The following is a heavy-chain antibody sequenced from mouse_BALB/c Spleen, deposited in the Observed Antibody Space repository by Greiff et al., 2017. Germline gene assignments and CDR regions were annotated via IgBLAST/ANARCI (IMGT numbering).Heavy chain of an antibody. V-gene: IGHV3-2*02. Sequence: VQLQQSGPGLVKPSQSLSLTCTVTGYSITSDYAWNWIRQFPGNKLEWMGYISYSGSTSYNPSLKSRISITRDTSKNQFFLQLNSVTTEDTATYYCARRWLRPYFDYWGQGTTLTVSS. J-gene: IGHJ2*01. CDR3: ARRWLRPYFDY. D-gene: IGHD1-2*01. CDR1: GYSITSDYA. CDR2: ISYSGST.